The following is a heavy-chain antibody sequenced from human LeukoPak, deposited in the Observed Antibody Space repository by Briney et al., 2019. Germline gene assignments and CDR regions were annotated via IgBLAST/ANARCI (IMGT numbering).Heavy chain of an antibody. V-gene: IGHV4-31*03. CDR2: IYYSGST. D-gene: IGHD3-10*01. Sequence: KPSQTLSLTCTVSGGSISSGGYYWSWIRQHPGKGLEWIGYIYYSGSTNYNPSLKSRVTISVDTSKNQFSLKLSSVTAADTAVYYCARESGPDLWFGELSVNWFDPWGQGTLVTVSS. J-gene: IGHJ5*02. CDR3: ARESGPDLWFGELSVNWFDP. CDR1: GGSISSGGYY.